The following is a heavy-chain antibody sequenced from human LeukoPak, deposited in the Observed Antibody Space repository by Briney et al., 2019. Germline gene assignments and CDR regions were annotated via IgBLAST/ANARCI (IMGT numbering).Heavy chain of an antibody. V-gene: IGHV1-69*01. CDR3: AREVNDDYVWGSYRYTRGYFDY. D-gene: IGHD3-16*02. CDR2: IIPIFGTA. J-gene: IGHJ4*02. Sequence: SVKVSCKASGGTFSSYAISWVRQATGQGLEWMGGIIPIFGTANYAQKFQGRVTITADESTSTAYMELSSLRSEDTAVYYCAREVNDDYVWGSYRYTRGYFDYWGQGTLVTVSS. CDR1: GGTFSSYA.